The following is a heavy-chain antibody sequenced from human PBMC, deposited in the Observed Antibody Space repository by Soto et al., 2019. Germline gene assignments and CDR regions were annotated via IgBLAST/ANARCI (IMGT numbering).Heavy chain of an antibody. D-gene: IGHD6-19*01. J-gene: IGHJ4*02. CDR1: GFTFSSYA. Sequence: PGGSLRLSCAASGFTFSSYAMHWVRQAPGKGLEWVAVISYDGSNKYYADSVKGRFTISRDNSKNTLYLQMNSLRAEDTAVYYCARWVLETEYSSGWFDYWGQGTLVTVS. CDR2: ISYDGSNK. V-gene: IGHV3-30-3*01. CDR3: ARWVLETEYSSGWFDY.